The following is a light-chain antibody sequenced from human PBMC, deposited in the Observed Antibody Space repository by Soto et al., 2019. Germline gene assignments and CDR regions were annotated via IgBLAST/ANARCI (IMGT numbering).Light chain of an antibody. CDR3: QQYHSCWT. V-gene: IGKV1-5*03. CDR2: KAS. J-gene: IGKJ1*01. Sequence: DIQMTRSPSTLSASVGDRVTITCRASQSISSWLAWYQQKPGKAPKLLIYKASSLESGVPSRFSGSGSGTEFTLTISSLQPDDFATYYCQQYHSCWTFGQGIKVDIX. CDR1: QSISSW.